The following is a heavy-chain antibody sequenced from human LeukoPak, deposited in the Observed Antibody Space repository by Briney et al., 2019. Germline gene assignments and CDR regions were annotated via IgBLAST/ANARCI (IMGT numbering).Heavy chain of an antibody. CDR2: IKQDGSEK. V-gene: IGHV3-7*01. D-gene: IGHD2-2*01. CDR1: GFTFSSYW. CDR3: ARDHPYCSSTSCYSSDYYYYYMDV. J-gene: IGHJ6*03. Sequence: GGSLRLSCAASGFTFSSYWMSWVRQAPGKGLEWMANIKQDGSEKYYVDSVKGRFTISRDNAKNSLYLQMNSLRAEDTAVYYCARDHPYCSSTSCYSSDYYYYYMDVWGKGTTVTVSS.